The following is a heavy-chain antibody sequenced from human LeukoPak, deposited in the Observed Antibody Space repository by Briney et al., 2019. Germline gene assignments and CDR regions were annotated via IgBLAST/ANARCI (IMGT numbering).Heavy chain of an antibody. V-gene: IGHV3-30*18. J-gene: IGHJ4*02. D-gene: IGHD3-3*01. Sequence: AGRSLRLSCAASGFTFSSYGMHWVRQAPGKGLEWVAVISYDGSNKYYADSVKGRFTISRDNSKNTLYLQMNSLRAEDTAVYYCAKAEMAYYDFWSGEIYYFDYWGQGTLVTVSS. CDR1: GFTFSSYG. CDR2: ISYDGSNK. CDR3: AKAEMAYYDFWSGEIYYFDY.